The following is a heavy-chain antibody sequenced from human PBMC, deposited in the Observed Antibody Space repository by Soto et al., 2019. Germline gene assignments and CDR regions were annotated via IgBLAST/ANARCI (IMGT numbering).Heavy chain of an antibody. D-gene: IGHD3-22*01. V-gene: IGHV1-3*01. J-gene: IGHJ3*02. Sequence: ASVKVSCKASGYTFTSYAIHWVRQAPGQRLEWMGWINAGNGNTKYSQKFQGRVTITTDESASTAYMELSSLRSEDTAVYYCARETGYFDSSGYYPLDVFDIWGQGTTVTVSS. CDR1: GYTFTSYA. CDR2: INAGNGNT. CDR3: ARETGYFDSSGYYPLDVFDI.